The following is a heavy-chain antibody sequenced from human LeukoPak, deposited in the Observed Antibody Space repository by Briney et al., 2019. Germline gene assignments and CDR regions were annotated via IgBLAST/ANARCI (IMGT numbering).Heavy chain of an antibody. CDR1: GGTFSSYS. Sequence: SVKVSCKASGGTFSSYSITWVRHAPGQGLEWMGIIIPTLGIANYAQKFQGRVTITADKSTSTAYMELSSLRSEDTAVYYCAGEEERGVTVAGTAFDYWGQGTLVTVSS. CDR3: AGEEERGVTVAGTAFDY. V-gene: IGHV1-69*04. CDR2: IIPTLGIA. D-gene: IGHD6-19*01. J-gene: IGHJ4*02.